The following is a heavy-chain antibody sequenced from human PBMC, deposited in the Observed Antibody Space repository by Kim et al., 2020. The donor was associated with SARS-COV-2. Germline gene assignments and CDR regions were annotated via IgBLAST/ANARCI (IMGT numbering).Heavy chain of an antibody. D-gene: IGHD1-26*01. Sequence: GGSLRLSCAASGFTFSSYAMHWVRQAPGKGLEWVAVISYDGNNKYYADSVKGRFTISRDNSKNTLYLQMNSLRAEDTAVYYCARDALVGALPYYGMDVWGQGTTVTVSS. J-gene: IGHJ6*02. V-gene: IGHV3-30-3*01. CDR2: ISYDGNNK. CDR3: ARDALVGALPYYGMDV. CDR1: GFTFSSYA.